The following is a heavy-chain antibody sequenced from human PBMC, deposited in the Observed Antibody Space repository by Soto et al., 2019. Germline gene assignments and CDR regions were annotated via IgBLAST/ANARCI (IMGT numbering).Heavy chain of an antibody. J-gene: IGHJ5*02. CDR1: GGSISSGGYY. Sequence: SETLSLTCAVSGGSISSGGYYWSWIRQHPGKGLEWIGYIYYSGSTYYNPSPKSRVTISVDTSKNQFSLKLSSVTAADTAVYYCARGRGSTMVRGVYNWFDPWGQGTLVTVSS. V-gene: IGHV4-31*11. D-gene: IGHD3-10*01. CDR2: IYYSGST. CDR3: ARGRGSTMVRGVYNWFDP.